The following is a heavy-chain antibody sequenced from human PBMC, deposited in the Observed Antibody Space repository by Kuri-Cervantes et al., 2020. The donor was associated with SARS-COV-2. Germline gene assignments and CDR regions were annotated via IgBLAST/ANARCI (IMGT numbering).Heavy chain of an antibody. CDR1: GGSISSYY. J-gene: IGHJ4*02. V-gene: IGHV4-59*01. CDR2: IYYSGGT. CDR3: ARSFTVRGAYFDY. Sequence: SETLSLTCTVSGGSISSYYWSWIRQPPGKGLEWIGYIYYSGGTNYNPSLKSRVTISVDTSKNQFSLKLSSVTAADTAVYYCARSFTVRGAYFDYWGQGTLVTVSS. D-gene: IGHD3-10*01.